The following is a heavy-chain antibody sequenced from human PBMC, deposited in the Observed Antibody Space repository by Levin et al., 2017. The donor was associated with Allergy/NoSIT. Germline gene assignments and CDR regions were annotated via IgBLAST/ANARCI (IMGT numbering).Heavy chain of an antibody. CDR2: TSSSGTYK. CDR3: ARGIVDAVLPHHMDV. D-gene: IGHD3-22*01. J-gene: IGHJ6*03. V-gene: IGHV3-21*01. Sequence: KAGGSLRLSCAASGSNFSRHSMTWVRQAPGKGLEWVASTSSSGTYKYYSDSVKGRFTISSDNAKDSLDLQMNSLRAGGPAVYYCARGIVDAVLPHHMDVWGKGTTVTVSS. CDR1: GSNFSRHS.